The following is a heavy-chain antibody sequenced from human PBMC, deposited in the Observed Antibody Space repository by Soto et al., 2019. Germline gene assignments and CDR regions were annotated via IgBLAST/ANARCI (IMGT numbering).Heavy chain of an antibody. V-gene: IGHV1-46*01. CDR3: ARACITMVRGVIGGMDV. J-gene: IGHJ6*02. CDR2: INPSGGST. D-gene: IGHD3-10*01. CDR1: GYTFTSYY. Sequence: ASVKGSCKASGYTFTSYYMHWVRQAPGQGLEWMGIINPSGGSTSYAQKFQGRVTMTRDTSTSTVYMELSSLRSEDTAVYYCARACITMVRGVIGGMDVWGQGTTVTVSS.